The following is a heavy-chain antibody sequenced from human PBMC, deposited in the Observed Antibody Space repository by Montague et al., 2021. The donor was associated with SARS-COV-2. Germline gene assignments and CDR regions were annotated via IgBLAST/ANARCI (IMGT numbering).Heavy chain of an antibody. J-gene: IGHJ4*02. CDR3: ARGAPGY. CDR2: INHSGST. Sequence: SETLSLTCAVYGGSFSGYSWTWIRQSPGQGLEWIGGINHSGSTKYNPSLKSRVTISVDTSKNQFSLDLTSVTAADTAVYYCARGAPGYWGQGTLVTVSS. CDR1: GGSFSGYS. V-gene: IGHV4-34*01.